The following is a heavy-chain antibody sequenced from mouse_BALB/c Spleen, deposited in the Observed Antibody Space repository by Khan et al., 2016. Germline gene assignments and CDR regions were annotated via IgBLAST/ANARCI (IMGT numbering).Heavy chain of an antibody. CDR3: ASTNYYVSSYYWYFDV. J-gene: IGHJ1*01. V-gene: IGHV1S136*01. D-gene: IGHD1-1*01. CDR2: INPYNDGT. Sequence: VQLQQSGPELVKPGASVKMSCKASGYTFISYVMHWVKQKPGQGLEWIGYINPYNDGTKYNEKFKGKATLTSDKSSSTAYMELSSLTSEDSAVYYCASTNYYVSSYYWYFDVWGAGTTVTVSS. CDR1: GYTFISYV.